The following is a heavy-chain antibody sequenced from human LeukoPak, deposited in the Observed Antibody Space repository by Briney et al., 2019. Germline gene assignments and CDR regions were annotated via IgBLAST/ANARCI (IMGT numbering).Heavy chain of an antibody. D-gene: IGHD6-19*01. V-gene: IGHV3-30*04. CDR2: ISYDGSNK. CDR1: GFTFSSYA. Sequence: PRRSLRLSCAASGFTFSSYAMHWVRPAPGKGLEWVAVISYDGSNKYYAHSVKGRFTISTDNSKNTLYLQKNSLRAEDTAVYYCARAPWLVGDYFDYWGRGSLVTVPS. CDR3: ARAPWLVGDYFDY. J-gene: IGHJ4*02.